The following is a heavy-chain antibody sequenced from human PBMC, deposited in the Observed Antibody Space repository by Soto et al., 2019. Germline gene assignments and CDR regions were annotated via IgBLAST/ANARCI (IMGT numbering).Heavy chain of an antibody. D-gene: IGHD3-16*01. CDR3: AHRHDLRAFDI. V-gene: IGHV2-5*01. CDR2: IYWNDDK. J-gene: IGHJ3*02. Sequence: SGPTLVNPTQTLTLTCTFSGFSLSTRALGVGWIRQPPGKALEWLALIYWNDDKRYSPSLKNRLTITKDTSNNRVVLTMTNMDPVDTATYYCAHRHDLRAFDIWGQGTMVNVSS. CDR1: GFSLSTRALG.